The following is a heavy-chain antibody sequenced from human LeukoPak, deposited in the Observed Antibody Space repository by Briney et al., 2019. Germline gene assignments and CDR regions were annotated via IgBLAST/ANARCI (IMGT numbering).Heavy chain of an antibody. CDR2: ISYDGSNK. D-gene: IGHD3-9*01. V-gene: IGHV3-30-3*01. J-gene: IGHJ3*02. CDR1: GFTFSSYA. Sequence: PGGSLRLSCAASGFTFSSYAMHWVRQAPGKGLEWVAVISYDGSNKYYADSVKGRFTISRDNSKNTLYLQMNSLRAEDTAVYYCGSGPVSSYYDILTGYYHDAFDIWGQGTMVTVSS. CDR3: GSGPVSSYYDILTGYYHDAFDI.